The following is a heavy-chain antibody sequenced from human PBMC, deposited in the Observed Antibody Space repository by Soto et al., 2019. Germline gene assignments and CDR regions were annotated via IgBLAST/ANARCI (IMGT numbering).Heavy chain of an antibody. CDR2: IYYSGST. D-gene: IGHD4-17*01. V-gene: IGHV4-59*08. J-gene: IGHJ6*03. Sequence: PSETLSLTCTVSGGSISSYYWSWIRQPPGKGLEWIGYIYYSGSTNYNPSLKSRVTISVDTSKNQFSLKLSSVTAADTAVYYCARQDYGDYSYYMDVWGKGTTVTVSS. CDR3: ARQDYGDYSYYMDV. CDR1: GGSISSYY.